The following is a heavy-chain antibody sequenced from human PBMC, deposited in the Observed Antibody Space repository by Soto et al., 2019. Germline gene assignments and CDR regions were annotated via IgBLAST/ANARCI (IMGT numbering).Heavy chain of an antibody. CDR2: IKQDGSEK. D-gene: IGHD1-1*01. V-gene: IGHV3-7*01. CDR1: GFTFSSYW. Sequence: EVQLVESGGGLVQPGGSLRLSCAASGFTFSSYWMSWVRQAPGKGLEWVANIKQDGSEKYYVDSVKGRFTISRDNAKNSLYLQMNSLRAEDTAVYYCARDHLLHNWDYYYMDVWGKGTTVTVSS. J-gene: IGHJ6*03. CDR3: ARDHLLHNWDYYYMDV.